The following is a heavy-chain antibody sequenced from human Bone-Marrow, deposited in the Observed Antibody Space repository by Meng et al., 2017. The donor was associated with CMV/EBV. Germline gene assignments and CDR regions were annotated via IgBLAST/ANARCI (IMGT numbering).Heavy chain of an antibody. V-gene: IGHV6-1*01. CDR1: GDSVSSNSAA. D-gene: IGHD2-2*01. CDR2: TYYRSKWYN. Sequence: TLSLTCAISGDSVSSNSAAWNWIRQSPSRGLEWLGRTYYRSKWYNDYAVSVKSRITINPDTSKNQFSLQLNSVTPEDTAVYYCARVVPAAMSGSYGMDVWGQGTTVTVSS. CDR3: ARVVPAAMSGSYGMDV. J-gene: IGHJ6*02.